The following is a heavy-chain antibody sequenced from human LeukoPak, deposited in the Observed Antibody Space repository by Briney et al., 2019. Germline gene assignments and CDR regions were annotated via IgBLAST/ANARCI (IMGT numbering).Heavy chain of an antibody. CDR1: GFTFSSYA. D-gene: IGHD2-2*01. J-gene: IGHJ4*02. V-gene: IGHV3-30-3*01. Sequence: GRSLRLSCAASGFTFSSYAVHWVRQAPGKGLEWVAVISYDGSNKYYADSVKGRFTISRDNSKNTLYLQMNSLRAEDTAVYYCARAPLEGIVVVPAATVDYWGQGTLVTVSS. CDR3: ARAPLEGIVVVPAATVDY. CDR2: ISYDGSNK.